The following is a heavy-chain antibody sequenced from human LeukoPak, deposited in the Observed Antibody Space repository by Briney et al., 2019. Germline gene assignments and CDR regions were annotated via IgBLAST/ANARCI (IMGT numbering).Heavy chain of an antibody. Sequence: SVKVSCKASGGTFSRYAISWVRQAPGQGLEWMGGIMPIFGTANYAQKFQGRVTITADESTSTAYMELSSLRSEDTAVYYCARAPAFLLWFGELLGAFDIWGQGTKVTVSS. D-gene: IGHD3-10*01. V-gene: IGHV1-69*13. CDR3: ARAPAFLLWFGELLGAFDI. J-gene: IGHJ3*02. CDR2: IMPIFGTA. CDR1: GGTFSRYA.